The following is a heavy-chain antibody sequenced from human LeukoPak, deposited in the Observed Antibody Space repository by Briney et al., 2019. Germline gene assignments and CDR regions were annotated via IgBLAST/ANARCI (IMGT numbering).Heavy chain of an antibody. J-gene: IGHJ4*02. Sequence: GGSLRLSCAASPFSFSSYSFNWVREAPGQGLEWVASINKGATHTYYADSMRGRFTVSRDDAKNSLFLQMHSLSAEDTAVYYCVRLRRNGDTSGYYYYYDYWGRGTLVTVS. D-gene: IGHD3-22*01. V-gene: IGHV3-21*06. CDR2: INKGATHT. CDR3: VRLRRNGDTSGYYYYYDY. CDR1: PFSFSSYS.